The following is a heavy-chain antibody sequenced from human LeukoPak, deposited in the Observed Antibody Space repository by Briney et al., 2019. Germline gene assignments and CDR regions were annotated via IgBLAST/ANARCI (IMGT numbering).Heavy chain of an antibody. V-gene: IGHV3-74*01. CDR2: INTDGSST. CDR3: VRASTTVPNLLDY. D-gene: IGHD4-17*01. J-gene: IGHJ4*02. Sequence: PGGSQRLSCAASGFTFSNHWMNWVRQVPGKGLVWVSRINTDGSSTTYADSVKGRFTISRDNSKNTLYLQTSSLGADDTAVYYCVRASTTVPNLLDYWGQGALVSVSS. CDR1: GFTFSNHW.